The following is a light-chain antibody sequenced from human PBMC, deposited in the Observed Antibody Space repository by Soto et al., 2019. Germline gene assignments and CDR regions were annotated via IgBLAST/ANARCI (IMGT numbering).Light chain of an antibody. CDR1: SSDVGGYNY. CDR2: EVN. V-gene: IGLV2-14*01. Sequence: QSALTQPRSVSGSPGQSVTISCTGTSSDVGGYNYVSWYQQHPGKAPKLMIFEVNNRPSVVSDRFSGSKSGNTASLTISGRQAEDESDYYCSSYTSSSTVVFGGGTQLTVL. CDR3: SSYTSSSTVV. J-gene: IGLJ3*02.